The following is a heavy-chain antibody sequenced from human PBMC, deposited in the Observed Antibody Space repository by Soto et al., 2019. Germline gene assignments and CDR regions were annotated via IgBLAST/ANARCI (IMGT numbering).Heavy chain of an antibody. Sequence: ASETLSLTCTVSGGSISSGDYYWSWIRQPPGKGLEWIGYIYYSGSTYYNPSLKSRVTISVDTSKNQFSLKLSSVTAADTAVYYCARDRADILTGYSGNGMDVWGQGTTVTVSS. CDR2: IYYSGST. CDR3: ARDRADILTGYSGNGMDV. D-gene: IGHD3-9*01. V-gene: IGHV4-30-4*01. CDR1: GGSISSGDYY. J-gene: IGHJ6*02.